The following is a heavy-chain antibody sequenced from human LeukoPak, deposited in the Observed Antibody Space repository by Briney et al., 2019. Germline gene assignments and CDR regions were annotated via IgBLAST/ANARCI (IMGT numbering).Heavy chain of an antibody. V-gene: IGHV3-33*08. J-gene: IGHJ4*02. CDR3: ARDREWERVDY. CDR1: GFTSDDYG. CDR2: IWYDGSNK. Sequence: GGSLRLSCAASGFTSDDYGMHWVRQAPGKGLEWVAVIWYDGSNKYYADSVKGRFTISRDNSKNTLYLQMNSLRAEDTAVYYCARDREWERVDYWGQGTLVTVSS. D-gene: IGHD1-26*01.